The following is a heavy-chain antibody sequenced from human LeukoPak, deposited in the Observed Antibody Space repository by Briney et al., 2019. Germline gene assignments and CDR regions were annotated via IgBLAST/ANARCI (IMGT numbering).Heavy chain of an antibody. D-gene: IGHD5-12*01. CDR2: ISAYNGNT. V-gene: IGHV1-18*01. CDR1: GYTFTSYG. CDR3: ARVDIVATINPFDY. J-gene: IGHJ4*02. Sequence: GASVKVSCKASGYTFTSYGISWVRQAPGQGLEWMGWISAYNGNTNYAQKLQGRVTMTTDTSTSTAYMELRSLRSDDTAVYYCARVDIVATINPFDYWGQGTLVTVSS.